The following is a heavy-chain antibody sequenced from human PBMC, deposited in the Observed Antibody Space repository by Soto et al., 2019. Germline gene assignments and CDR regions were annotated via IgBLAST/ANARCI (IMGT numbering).Heavy chain of an antibody. CDR2: IKEDGSEK. CDR1: GFTFSSYW. J-gene: IGHJ6*02. V-gene: IGHV3-7*03. CDR3: AKDPKMIVVVPAAIGVDV. D-gene: IGHD2-2*01. Sequence: PGGSLRLSCAASGFTFSSYWMSWVRQAPGKGLEWVANIKEDGSEKYYVDSVKGRFTISRDNAKNSLYLQMNSLRAEDTAVYYCAKDPKMIVVVPAAIGVDVWGQGTTVTVSS.